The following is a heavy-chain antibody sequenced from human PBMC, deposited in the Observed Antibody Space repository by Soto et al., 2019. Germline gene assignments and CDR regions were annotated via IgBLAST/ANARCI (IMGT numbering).Heavy chain of an antibody. V-gene: IGHV1-3*01. Sequence: GASVKFSCKASGYTFTSYGMNWVRQAPGRGLEWMGWINPGNGNTKYSQKFQGRVIIERDTSASTGYMELSSLTSEDTAVYYCARGKGMEENYFYYGLDIWGQGTTVTVSS. J-gene: IGHJ6*02. CDR2: INPGNGNT. CDR3: ARGKGMEENYFYYGLDI. D-gene: IGHD1-1*01. CDR1: GYTFTSYG.